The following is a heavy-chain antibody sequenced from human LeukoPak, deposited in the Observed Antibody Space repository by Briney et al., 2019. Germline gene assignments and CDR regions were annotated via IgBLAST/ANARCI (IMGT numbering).Heavy chain of an antibody. V-gene: IGHV4-31*03. J-gene: IGHJ4*02. CDR3: ARDSAFSSYSY. CDR2: IYYSGST. CDR1: GGSISSGGYY. D-gene: IGHD2-15*01. Sequence: SETLSLTCTVSGGSISSGGYYWSWIRQHPGKGLEWIGYIYYSGSTYYNPSLKSRVTISVDTSKNQFSLKLSSVTAEDTAIYYCARDSAFSSYSYWGQGALVTVSS.